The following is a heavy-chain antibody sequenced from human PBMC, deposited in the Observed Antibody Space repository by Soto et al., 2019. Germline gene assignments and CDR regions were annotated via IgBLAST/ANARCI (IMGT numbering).Heavy chain of an antibody. CDR2: ISGSGGST. Sequence: LRRSCAASVFTFSSYAMSWVRQAPGKGLEWVSAISGSGGSTYYADSVKGRFTISRDNSKNTLYLQMSSMGAEDTAVYYCALAVIAVAGNDYWGQGTLVTVSS. J-gene: IGHJ4*02. CDR1: VFTFSSYA. CDR3: ALAVIAVAGNDY. V-gene: IGHV3-23*01. D-gene: IGHD6-19*01.